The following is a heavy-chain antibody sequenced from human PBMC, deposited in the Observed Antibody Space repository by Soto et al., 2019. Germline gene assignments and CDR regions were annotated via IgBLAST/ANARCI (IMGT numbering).Heavy chain of an antibody. D-gene: IGHD6-19*01. V-gene: IGHV3-30*18. CDR2: VSPDGRNQ. CDR1: GFRFSSYG. J-gene: IGHJ5*02. Sequence: HPGGSLRLSCVASGFRFSSYGVHWVRQAPGKGLEWVAFVSPDGRNQDSADSVRGRFTISRDNSKNTLNLQMNSLRVEDTAVYYCTKPRSGFQWPPFDPWGHGTLVTVSS. CDR3: TKPRSGFQWPPFDP.